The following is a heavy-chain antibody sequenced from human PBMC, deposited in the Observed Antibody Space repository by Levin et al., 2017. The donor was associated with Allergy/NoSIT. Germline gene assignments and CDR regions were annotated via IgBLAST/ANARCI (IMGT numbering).Heavy chain of an antibody. CDR1: GFTFSSYL. Sequence: GGSLRLSCAASGFTFSSYLMHWIRQAPGKGLVWVSRIKSDGSGISYADSVKGRFTISRDNAKNTVFLQMNSLRAEDTAVYYCARDPAAGSGWYFDPWGRGTLVTVSS. CDR2: IKSDGSGI. D-gene: IGHD6-13*01. J-gene: IGHJ2*01. CDR3: ARDPAAGSGWYFDP. V-gene: IGHV3-74*01.